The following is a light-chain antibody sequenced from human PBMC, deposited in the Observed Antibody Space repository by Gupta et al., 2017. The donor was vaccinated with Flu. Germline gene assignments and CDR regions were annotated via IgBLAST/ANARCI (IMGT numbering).Light chain of an antibody. CDR3: LQGVTTPLT. Sequence: SPSSLSASLGDRVTITCRADQTISNYLSWYQQKPGKAPRLLISSASHWESGVPSRLRGSGSGTSFTLTIDIRQPDDFATYYGLQGVTTPLTLGKGTNVHIK. CDR2: SAS. CDR1: QTISNY. V-gene: IGKV1-39*01. J-gene: IGKJ3*01.